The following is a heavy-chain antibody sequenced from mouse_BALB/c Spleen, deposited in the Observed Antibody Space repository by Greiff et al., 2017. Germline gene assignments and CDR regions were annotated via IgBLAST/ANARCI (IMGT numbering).Heavy chain of an antibody. CDR2: IRLKSNNYAT. V-gene: IGHV6-6*02. CDR1: GFTFSNYW. D-gene: IGHD1-1*01. Sequence: EVKLVESGGGLVQPGGSMKLSCVASGFTFSNYWMNWVRQSPEKGLEWVAEIRLKSNNYATHYAESVKGRFTISRDDSKSSVYLQMNNLRAEDTGIYYCTRGTTVVAPDYWGQGTTLTVSS. CDR3: TRGTTVVAPDY. J-gene: IGHJ2*01.